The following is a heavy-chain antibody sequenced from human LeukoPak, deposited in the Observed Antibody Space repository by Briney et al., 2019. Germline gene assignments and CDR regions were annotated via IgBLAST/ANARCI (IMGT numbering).Heavy chain of an antibody. Sequence: GSLRLSCAASGFTFSSYAMSWVRHPPGRGLERFAITYYSRNTYYNPSLKSRVTISVDTSKNQFSLKLSSATAAATAVYYYATREEEDRYNAKRFDYWGQGTLVTVSS. V-gene: IGHV4-39*01. D-gene: IGHD5-24*01. CDR2: TYYSRNT. CDR3: ATREEEDRYNAKRFDY. J-gene: IGHJ4*02. CDR1: GFTFSSYA.